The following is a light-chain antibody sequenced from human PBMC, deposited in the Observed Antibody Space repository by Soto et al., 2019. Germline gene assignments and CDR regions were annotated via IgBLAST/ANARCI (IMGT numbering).Light chain of an antibody. CDR1: QSVSSSY. J-gene: IGKJ1*01. V-gene: IGKV3-20*01. CDR3: QQYGRSRWT. CDR2: GAS. Sequence: EIVLTQSPGTLSLSPGERATLSCRASQSVSSSYLAWYQQKPGQAPRLLIYGASTRATGTPDRFSGSGSGTAFTLTISRLEPEDFAVYYCQQYGRSRWTFGQGTKVEIK.